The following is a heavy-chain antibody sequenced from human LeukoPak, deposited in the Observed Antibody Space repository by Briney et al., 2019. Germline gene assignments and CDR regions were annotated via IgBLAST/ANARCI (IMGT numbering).Heavy chain of an antibody. Sequence: GGSLRLSCAASGFTFSSFGIHWVRQGPGKGLEWVAIVWYDGSNKYYADSVKGRFTISRGNSKNTLYLQMNSLRAEDTAVYYCARDVVAATQTFSYGMDVWGQGTTVTVSS. CDR2: VWYDGSNK. CDR3: ARDVVAATQTFSYGMDV. J-gene: IGHJ6*02. CDR1: GFTFSSFG. V-gene: IGHV3-33*01. D-gene: IGHD2-15*01.